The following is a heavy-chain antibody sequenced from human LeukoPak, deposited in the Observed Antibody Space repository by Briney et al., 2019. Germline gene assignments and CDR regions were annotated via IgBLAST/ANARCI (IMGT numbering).Heavy chain of an antibody. CDR3: ARDPGDLRWGMDV. D-gene: IGHD2-21*02. CDR1: GFTFSSYY. Sequence: GRSLRLSCAASGFTFSSYYVHWVRQAPGKGLERVAIISYDGSNKYYADSVKDRFTISRDNSKNTLFLQMNSLRAEDTAVYYCARDPGDLRWGMDVWGQGTTVTVAS. CDR2: ISYDGSNK. J-gene: IGHJ6*02. V-gene: IGHV3-30*03.